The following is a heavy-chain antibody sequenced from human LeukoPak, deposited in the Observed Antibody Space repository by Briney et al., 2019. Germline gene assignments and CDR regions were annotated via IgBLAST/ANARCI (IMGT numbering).Heavy chain of an antibody. J-gene: IGHJ6*02. V-gene: IGHV3-11*03. CDR3: ARNAYRTQYPSDV. CDR1: GFTFSVYY. Sequence: TGGSLRLSCAASGFTFSVYYMSWIRQAPGKGLEWLAYINPTSGYTPYADSVRGRFTISRDNAKNSLYLQMNTLNAEDTAVYYCARNAYRTQYPSDVWGQGTTVTVSS. D-gene: IGHD2-2*01. CDR2: INPTSGYT.